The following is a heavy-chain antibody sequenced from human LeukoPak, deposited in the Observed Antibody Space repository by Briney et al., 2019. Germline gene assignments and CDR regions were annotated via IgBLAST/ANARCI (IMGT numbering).Heavy chain of an antibody. V-gene: IGHV3-23*01. CDR3: TKDYDTVGYYSADY. D-gene: IGHD3-22*01. Sequence: GGSLRLSCAASGFTFSDYAMSWDRQVPGKGLEWVSTLSGSGTTTFYANSVKGRFTISRDSSKNTLYLQMNSLRAADTALYYCTKDYDTVGYYSADYWGQGTLVTVSS. CDR1: GFTFSDYA. J-gene: IGHJ4*01. CDR2: LSGSGTTT.